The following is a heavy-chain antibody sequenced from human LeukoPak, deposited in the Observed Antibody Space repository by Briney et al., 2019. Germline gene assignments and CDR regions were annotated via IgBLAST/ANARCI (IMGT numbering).Heavy chain of an antibody. V-gene: IGHV1-2*02. CDR2: INPNSGGT. CDR3: ARGRYNRNQRFDY. CDR1: GYTFTGYY. Sequence: GASVKVSCKASGYTFTGYYMHWVRQAPGQGLEWMGWINPNSGGTNYAQKFQDRVTMTRDTSISTAYMELSRLRSDDTAVYYCARGRYNRNQRFDYWGQGTLVTVSS. J-gene: IGHJ4*02. D-gene: IGHD1-14*01.